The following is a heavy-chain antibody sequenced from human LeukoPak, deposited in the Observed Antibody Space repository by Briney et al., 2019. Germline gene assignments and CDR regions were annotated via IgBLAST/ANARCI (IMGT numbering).Heavy chain of an antibody. D-gene: IGHD6-19*01. CDR3: AKDIESGIAVAGPGGY. CDR1: GFTFDDYA. Sequence: GGFLRLSCAASGFTFDDYAMHWVRQAPGKGLEWVSGISWNSGSIGYADSVKGRFTISRDNAKNSLYLQMNSLRAEDTALYYCAKDIESGIAVAGPGGYWGQGTLVTVSS. CDR2: ISWNSGSI. V-gene: IGHV3-9*01. J-gene: IGHJ4*02.